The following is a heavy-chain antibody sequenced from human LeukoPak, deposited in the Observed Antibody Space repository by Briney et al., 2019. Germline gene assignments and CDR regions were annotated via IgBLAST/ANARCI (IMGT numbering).Heavy chain of an antibody. CDR2: INRSGST. Sequence: SETLSLTCAVYGGSFSGYYWSWIRQPPGKGLEWIGEINRSGSTNYNPSLKRRVPISVATSKNQFSLKLSSVTGADTAVYYCARGREPLLLAFDIWGQGTMVTVSS. CDR1: GGSFSGYY. D-gene: IGHD1-26*01. J-gene: IGHJ3*02. CDR3: ARGREPLLLAFDI. V-gene: IGHV4-34*01.